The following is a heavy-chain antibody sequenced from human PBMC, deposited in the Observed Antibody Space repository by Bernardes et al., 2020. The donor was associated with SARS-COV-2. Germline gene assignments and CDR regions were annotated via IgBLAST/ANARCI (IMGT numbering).Heavy chain of an antibody. D-gene: IGHD3-22*01. CDR2: INPNSGGT. V-gene: IGHV1-2*04. Sequence: ASVKVSCKASGYTFTGYYMHWVRQAPGQGLEWMGWINPNSGGTNYAQKFQGWVTMTRDTSISTAYMELSRLRSDDTAVYYCARGVGGYYDSSGYYPGDAFDIWGQGTMVTVSS. CDR3: ARGVGGYYDSSGYYPGDAFDI. CDR1: GYTFTGYY. J-gene: IGHJ3*02.